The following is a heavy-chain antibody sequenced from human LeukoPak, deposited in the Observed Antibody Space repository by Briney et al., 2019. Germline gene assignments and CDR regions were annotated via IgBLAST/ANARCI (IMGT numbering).Heavy chain of an antibody. D-gene: IGHD3-22*01. CDR1: GGSFSAYY. V-gene: IGHV4-34*01. CDR2: INHSGST. CDR3: ATGRRDSSAYLPEFDY. Sequence: SETLSLTCAVYGGSFSAYYWSWIRQPPGKGLEWIGEINHSGSTNYNPSLKSRVTMSVDTSKNQFSLKLNSVTAADTAVYYCATGRRDSSAYLPEFDYWGQGTLVTVSS. J-gene: IGHJ4*02.